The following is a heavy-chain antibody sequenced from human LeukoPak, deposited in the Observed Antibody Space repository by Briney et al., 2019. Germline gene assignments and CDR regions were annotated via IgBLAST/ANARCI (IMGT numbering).Heavy chain of an antibody. J-gene: IGHJ6*02. Sequence: PSGTLSLTCAVSGGSISSSNWWSWVRQPPGKGLEWIGEINHSGSTNYNPSLKSRVTISVDTSKNQFSLKLSSVTAADTAVYYCARAHYDFWSGYYESYYYGMDVWGQGTTVTVSS. CDR1: GGSISSSNW. V-gene: IGHV4-4*02. CDR3: ARAHYDFWSGYYESYYYGMDV. D-gene: IGHD3-3*01. CDR2: INHSGST.